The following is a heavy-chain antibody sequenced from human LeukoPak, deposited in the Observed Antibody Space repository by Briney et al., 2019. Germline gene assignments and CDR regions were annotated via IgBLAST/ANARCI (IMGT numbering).Heavy chain of an antibody. Sequence: ASVKVSCTASGYTFTSYGISWVRQAPGQGLERMGWISAYNGNTNYAQKLQGRVTMTTDTSTSTAYMELRSLRSDDTAVYYCARDGDSGYSYGTSDYWGQGTLVTVSS. CDR3: ARDGDSGYSYGTSDY. J-gene: IGHJ4*02. CDR2: ISAYNGNT. CDR1: GYTFTSYG. V-gene: IGHV1-18*01. D-gene: IGHD5-18*01.